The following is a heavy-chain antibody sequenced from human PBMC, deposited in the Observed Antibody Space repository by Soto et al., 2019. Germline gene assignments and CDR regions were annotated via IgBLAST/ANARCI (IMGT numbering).Heavy chain of an antibody. V-gene: IGHV1-69*13. CDR3: ARGTYYDFWSGYYTPYYYGMDV. CDR1: GGTFRSYA. D-gene: IGHD3-3*01. Sequence: GASVKVSCKASGGTFRSYAISWVRQAPGQGLEWMGGIIPIFGTANYAQKFQGRVTITADESTSTAYMELSSLRSEDTAVYYCARGTYYDFWSGYYTPYYYGMDVWGQGTTVTVSS. J-gene: IGHJ6*02. CDR2: IIPIFGTA.